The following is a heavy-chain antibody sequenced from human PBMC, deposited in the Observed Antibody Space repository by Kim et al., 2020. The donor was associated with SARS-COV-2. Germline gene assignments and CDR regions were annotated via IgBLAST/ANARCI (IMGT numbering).Heavy chain of an antibody. D-gene: IGHD5-12*01. V-gene: IGHV3-43*01. CDR3: AKPLYSGYDNTYDY. Sequence: DSVKGRFTISRDNSKKSLYLKMNSLRTEDTALYYCAKPLYSGYDNTYDYWGQGTLVTVSS. J-gene: IGHJ4*02.